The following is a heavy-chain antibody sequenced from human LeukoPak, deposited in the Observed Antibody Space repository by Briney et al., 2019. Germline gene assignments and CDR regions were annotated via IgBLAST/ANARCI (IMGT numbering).Heavy chain of an antibody. CDR3: ARFLFYYGSGTSTSGFDY. J-gene: IGHJ4*02. CDR1: GYTFTSYG. Sequence: GASVKVSCKASGYTFTSYGISWVRQAPGQGLEWMGWISAYNGNTNYAQKLQGRVTMTTDTSTSTAYMELRSLRSDDTAVYYCARFLFYYGSGTSTSGFDYWGQGTLVTVSS. D-gene: IGHD3-10*01. V-gene: IGHV1-18*01. CDR2: ISAYNGNT.